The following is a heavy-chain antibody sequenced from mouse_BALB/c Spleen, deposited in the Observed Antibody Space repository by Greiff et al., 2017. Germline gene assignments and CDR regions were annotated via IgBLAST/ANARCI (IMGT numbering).Heavy chain of an antibody. CDR2: ISSGGSYT. J-gene: IGHJ2*01. D-gene: IGHD1-1*01. V-gene: IGHV5-6*03. CDR1: GFTFSSYG. CDR3: ANYGRDFDD. Sequence: EVKVVESGGGLVQPGGSLKLSCAASGFTFSSYGMSWVRQTPDKRLELVATISSGGSYTYYPDSVKGRFTISRDNAKNTLYLQMSSLRSEDTAMYYCANYGRDFDDWGQGTTLTVSS.